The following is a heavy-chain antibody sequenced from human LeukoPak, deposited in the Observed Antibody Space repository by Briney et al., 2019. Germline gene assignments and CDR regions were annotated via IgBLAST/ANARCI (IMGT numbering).Heavy chain of an antibody. J-gene: IGHJ4*02. D-gene: IGHD3-22*01. CDR2: ISYDGSNK. CDR1: GFTFSSYA. CDR3: ATDSSGYLFDY. V-gene: IGHV3-30-3*01. Sequence: PGGSLRLSCAASGFTFSSYAMHWVRQAPGKGLEWVAVISYDGSNKYYADSVKGRFTISRDNSKNTLYLQMNSLRAEDTAVYYCATDSSGYLFDYWGQGTLVTVSS.